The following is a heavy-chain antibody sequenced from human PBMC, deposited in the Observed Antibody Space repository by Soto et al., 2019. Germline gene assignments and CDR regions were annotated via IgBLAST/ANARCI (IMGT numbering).Heavy chain of an antibody. CDR2: IYPGGSDT. CDR3: ARPSTVVTPLGAFDI. CDR1: GYSFTSYW. D-gene: IGHD2-15*01. Sequence: GESLKISCKGSGYSFTSYWIGWVRQMPGKGLEWVGIIYPGGSDTRYSPSFQGQVTISADKSISTAYLQWSSLKASDTAMYYCARPSTVVTPLGAFDIWGQGTMVTVSS. V-gene: IGHV5-51*01. J-gene: IGHJ3*02.